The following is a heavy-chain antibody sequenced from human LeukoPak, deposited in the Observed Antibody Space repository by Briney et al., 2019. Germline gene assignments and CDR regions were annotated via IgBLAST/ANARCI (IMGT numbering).Heavy chain of an antibody. Sequence: GGSLRLSCAASGITISNAWMSWVRQAPGKGLEWVGRIKSKTDGGTTAYAAPVQGRFTISRDDSKTTLYLQLNSLKTEDTAVYYCTMDIPGGNYPTDYWGQGTLVTVSS. J-gene: IGHJ4*02. D-gene: IGHD1-26*01. CDR2: IKSKTDGGTT. CDR3: TMDIPGGNYPTDY. CDR1: GITISNAW. V-gene: IGHV3-15*01.